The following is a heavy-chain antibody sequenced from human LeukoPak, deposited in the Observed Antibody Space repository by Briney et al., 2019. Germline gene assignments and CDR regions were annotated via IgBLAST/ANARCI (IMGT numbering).Heavy chain of an antibody. CDR3: ARGVTMVRGVIIYYYYGMDV. Sequence: ASVTVSCTASGYAFTSYDINWVRQATGQGLEWMGWMNPNSGNTGYAQKFQGRVTMTRNTSISTAYMELSSLRSEDTAVYYCARGVTMVRGVIIYYYYGMDVWGQGTTVTVSS. D-gene: IGHD3-10*01. V-gene: IGHV1-8*01. J-gene: IGHJ6*02. CDR1: GYAFTSYD. CDR2: MNPNSGNT.